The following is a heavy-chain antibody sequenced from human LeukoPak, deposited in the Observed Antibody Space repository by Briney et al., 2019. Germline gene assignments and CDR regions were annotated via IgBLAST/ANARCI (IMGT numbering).Heavy chain of an antibody. V-gene: IGHV1-2*02. CDR3: ARKIGYSSSSLEYYFDY. Sequence: GAPVKVSCKASGYTFTSYGISWVRQAPGQGLEWMGWINPNSGGTNYAQKFQGRVTMTRDTSISTAYMELSRLRSDDTAVYYCARKIGYSSSSLEYYFDYWGQGTLVTVSS. J-gene: IGHJ4*02. CDR1: GYTFTSYG. CDR2: INPNSGGT. D-gene: IGHD6-6*01.